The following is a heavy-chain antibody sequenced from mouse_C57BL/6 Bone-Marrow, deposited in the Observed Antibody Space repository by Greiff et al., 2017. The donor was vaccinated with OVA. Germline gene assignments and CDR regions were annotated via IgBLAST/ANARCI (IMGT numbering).Heavy chain of an antibody. CDR1: GFSLSTFGMG. V-gene: IGHV8-8*01. J-gene: IGHJ4*01. D-gene: IGHD4-1*01. CDR3: ARMLTGAYAMDY. Sequence: QVTLKECGPGILQPSQTLSLTCSFSGFSLSTFGMGVGWIRQPSGKGLEWLAHIWWDDDKYYNPALKSRLTISKDTSKHQVFLKIANVDTADTATYYCARMLTGAYAMDYWGQGTSVTVSS. CDR2: IWWDDDK.